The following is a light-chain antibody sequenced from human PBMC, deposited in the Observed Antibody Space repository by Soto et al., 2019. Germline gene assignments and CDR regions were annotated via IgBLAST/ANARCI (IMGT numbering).Light chain of an antibody. Sequence: QSVLTQSASVSGSPGQSITISCTGTSSDFQNYNLVSWYQHHPDRAPKLILYEDIKRPSGVSNRFSGSKSGNTASLTISGLQADDEADYYCCSYAGTSTILFGGGTRLTVL. CDR2: EDI. V-gene: IGLV2-23*01. CDR1: SSDFQNYNL. CDR3: CSYAGTSTIL. J-gene: IGLJ2*01.